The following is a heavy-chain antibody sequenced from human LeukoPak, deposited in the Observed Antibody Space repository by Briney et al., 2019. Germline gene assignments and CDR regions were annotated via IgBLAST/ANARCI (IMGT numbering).Heavy chain of an antibody. CDR1: GGSISSGDYY. CDR3: ARAPEQWLANNWFDP. CDR2: IYYSGST. D-gene: IGHD6-19*01. J-gene: IGHJ5*02. Sequence: SQTLSLTCTVSGGSISSGDYYWRWIRQPPGKGLEWIGYIYYSGSTYYNPSLKSRVTMSVDTSKNQFSLKLSSVTAADTAVYYCARAPEQWLANNWFDPWGQGTLVTVSS. V-gene: IGHV4-30-4*01.